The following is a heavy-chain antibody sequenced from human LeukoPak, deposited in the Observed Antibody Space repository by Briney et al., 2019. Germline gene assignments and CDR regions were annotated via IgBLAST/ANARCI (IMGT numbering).Heavy chain of an antibody. J-gene: IGHJ4*02. CDR1: GGSFSGYY. V-gene: IGHV4-34*01. D-gene: IGHD3-10*01. Sequence: KPSETLSLTCAVYGGSFSGYYWSWIRQPPGKGLEWIGEINHSGSTNYNPSLKSRVTISVDTSKNQFSLKLSSVTAADTAVYYCAREPRYGPHVGFDYWGQGTLVTVSS. CDR2: INHSGST. CDR3: AREPRYGPHVGFDY.